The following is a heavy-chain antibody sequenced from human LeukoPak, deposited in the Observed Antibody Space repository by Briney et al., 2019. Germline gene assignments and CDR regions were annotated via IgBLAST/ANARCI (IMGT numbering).Heavy chain of an antibody. CDR3: AKRPTRGYSYGFYWYFDL. Sequence: PGGSLRLFCAASVFTFSSYAMSWVRQAPAKGLEWVSAISGSGGSTYYADSVKGRFTISRDNSKNTLYLQMNSLRAEDTAVYYCAKRPTRGYSYGFYWYFDLWGRGTLVTVSS. D-gene: IGHD5-18*01. CDR2: ISGSGGST. CDR1: VFTFSSYA. V-gene: IGHV3-23*01. J-gene: IGHJ2*01.